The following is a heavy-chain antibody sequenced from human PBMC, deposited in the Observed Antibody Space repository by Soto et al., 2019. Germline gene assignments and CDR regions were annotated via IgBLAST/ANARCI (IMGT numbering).Heavy chain of an antibody. CDR3: ASDRYCSGGSCPDAFDI. V-gene: IGHV3-21*01. CDR1: GFTFSSYS. CDR2: ISSSSSYI. D-gene: IGHD2-15*01. Sequence: GGSLRLSCAASGFTFSSYSMNWVRQAPGKGLEWVSSISSSSSYIYYADSVKGRFTISRDNAKNSLYLQMNSLRAEDTAVYYCASDRYCSGGSCPDAFDIWGQGTMVTVSS. J-gene: IGHJ3*02.